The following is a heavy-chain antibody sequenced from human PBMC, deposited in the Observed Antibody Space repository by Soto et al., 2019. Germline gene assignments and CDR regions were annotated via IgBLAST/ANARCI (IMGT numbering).Heavy chain of an antibody. V-gene: IGHV1-46*01. J-gene: IGHJ4*02. D-gene: IGHD5-12*01. CDR2: INTSGGST. CDR3: ARDDYSGYDKDFDY. Sequence: ASVKVSCKASGYSFTSYSMYWVRQAPGQGLEWMGVINTSGGSTSYAQKLQGRVTMTRDTSTSTVYMELSSLRSEDTAVYYCARDDYSGYDKDFDYWGQGTLVTVSS. CDR1: GYSFTSYS.